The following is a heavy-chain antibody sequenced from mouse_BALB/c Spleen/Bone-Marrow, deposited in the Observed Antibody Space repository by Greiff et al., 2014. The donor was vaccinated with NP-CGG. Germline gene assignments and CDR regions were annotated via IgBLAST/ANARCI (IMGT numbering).Heavy chain of an antibody. J-gene: IGHJ4*01. CDR3: ARVLRRSQDAMDY. D-gene: IGHD2-12*01. Sequence: VHLVESGPGLVAPSQSLSITCTVSGFSLTNFGVHWVRQPPGKGLEWLGIIWAGGATDYHSALMSRLIISKDNSKSQVFLKMNSLQTDDTAMYYCARVLRRSQDAMDYWGQGTLVTVSS. V-gene: IGHV2-9*02. CDR1: GFSLTNFG. CDR2: IWAGGAT.